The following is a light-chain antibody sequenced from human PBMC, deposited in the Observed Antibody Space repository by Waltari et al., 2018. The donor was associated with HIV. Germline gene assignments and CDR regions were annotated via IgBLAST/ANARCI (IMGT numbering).Light chain of an antibody. V-gene: IGLV1-44*01. J-gene: IGLJ3*02. CDR3: ATWDDSLNGWV. CDR2: SND. Sequence: QSVLTQPPSASGTPGQRVTISCSGSSSNIGSNTVSWYQQVPGTAPKVIIYSNDDRPSGVPDRFSGSKSGTSASLAISGLQSEDEADYYCATWDDSLNGWVFGGGTKVTVL. CDR1: SSNIGSNT.